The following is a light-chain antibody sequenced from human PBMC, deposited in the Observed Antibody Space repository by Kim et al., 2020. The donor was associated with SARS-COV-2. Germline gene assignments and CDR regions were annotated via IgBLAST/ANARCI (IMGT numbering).Light chain of an antibody. CDR3: QSYDSSNPVV. Sequence: KTVTISCTRSSGSIASNYVQWYQQRPGSAPPTVIYEDNQRPSGVPDRFSGSIDSSSNSASLTISGLKTEDEADYYCQSYDSSNPVVFGGGTQLTVL. V-gene: IGLV6-57*03. J-gene: IGLJ2*01. CDR2: EDN. CDR1: SGSIASNY.